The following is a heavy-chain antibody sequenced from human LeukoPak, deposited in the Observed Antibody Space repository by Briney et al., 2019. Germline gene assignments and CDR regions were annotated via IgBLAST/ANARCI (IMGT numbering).Heavy chain of an antibody. CDR1: GFTFSSHA. CDR2: ISGSGGST. D-gene: IGHD2-2*02. CDR3: AKQEKYCSSTGCYNCYYYGMDV. Sequence: PGVSLRLSCAASGFTFSSHAMSWVRQAPGKGLEWVSAISGSGGSTYYADSVKGRFTISRDNSKNTLYLQMNSLRAEDTAVYYCAKQEKYCSSTGCYNCYYYGMDVWGQGTTVTVSS. V-gene: IGHV3-23*01. J-gene: IGHJ6*02.